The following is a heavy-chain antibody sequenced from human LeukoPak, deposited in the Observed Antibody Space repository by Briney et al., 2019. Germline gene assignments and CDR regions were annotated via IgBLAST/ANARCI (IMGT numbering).Heavy chain of an antibody. Sequence: SETLSLTCAVYGGSFSGYYWSWIRQPPGKGLEWIGEINHSGSTNYNPSLKSRVTISVDTSKNQFSLKLGSVTAADTAVYYCASLAYYYDSSGEAHWGQGTLVTVSS. V-gene: IGHV4-34*01. D-gene: IGHD3-22*01. CDR3: ASLAYYYDSSGEAH. CDR2: INHSGST. J-gene: IGHJ4*02. CDR1: GGSFSGYY.